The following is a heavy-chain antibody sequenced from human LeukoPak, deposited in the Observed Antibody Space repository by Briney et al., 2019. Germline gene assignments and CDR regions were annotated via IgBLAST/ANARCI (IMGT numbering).Heavy chain of an antibody. D-gene: IGHD7-27*01. CDR1: GFTFSSYE. CDR3: ARILGYYFDY. J-gene: IGHJ4*02. V-gene: IGHV3-48*03. CDR2: ISSSGSTI. Sequence: PGGSLRLSCAASGFTFSSYEMNWVRQAPGKGLEWFSYISSSGSTIYYADSVKGRFTISRDNAKNSLYLQMNSLRAEDTAVYYCARILGYYFDYWGQGTLVTVSS.